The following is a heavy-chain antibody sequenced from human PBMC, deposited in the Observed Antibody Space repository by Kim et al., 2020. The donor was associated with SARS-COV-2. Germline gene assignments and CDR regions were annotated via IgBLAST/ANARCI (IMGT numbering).Heavy chain of an antibody. V-gene: IGHV4-39*01. D-gene: IGHD3-10*01. CDR2: ISYSGGT. J-gene: IGHJ4*02. CDR3: ARVPHSVWFGEDRLYYFDY. Sequence: SETLSLTCTVSGGSISSSSYYWGWIRQPPGKGLAWIGSISYSGGTYYNPSLKSRVTISVDTSKNQFSLKLSSVTAADTAVYYCARVPHSVWFGEDRLYYFDYWGPGTLVTVSS. CDR1: GGSISSSSYY.